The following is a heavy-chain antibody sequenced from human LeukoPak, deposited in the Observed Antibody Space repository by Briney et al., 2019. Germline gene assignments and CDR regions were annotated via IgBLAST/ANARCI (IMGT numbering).Heavy chain of an antibody. J-gene: IGHJ3*02. CDR2: INPSGGST. CDR1: GYTLTSYY. Sequence: ASVKVSCKASGYTLTSYYMHWVRQAPGQGLEWMGIINPSGGSTSYAQKFQGRVTMTRDTSTSTVYMELGSLRSEDTAVYYCARDDSAYDAFDIWGQGTMVTVSS. CDR3: ARDDSAYDAFDI. V-gene: IGHV1-46*01. D-gene: IGHD5-12*01.